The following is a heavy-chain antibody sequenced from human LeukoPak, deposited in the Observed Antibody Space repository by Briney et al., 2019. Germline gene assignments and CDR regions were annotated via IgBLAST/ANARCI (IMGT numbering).Heavy chain of an antibody. V-gene: IGHV3-11*01. CDR2: ISSSGNSI. Sequence: GGSLRLSCAASDFVFSDYYMSWVRQAPGKGLEWVSYISSSGNSIYYADSVKGRFTIPRDNAKNSLYLQMNSLRAEDTAVYYCAREMEGDYGSGTFFDLWGQGNMVTVSS. CDR3: AREMEGDYGSGTFFDL. J-gene: IGHJ4*02. CDR1: DFVFSDYY. D-gene: IGHD3-10*01.